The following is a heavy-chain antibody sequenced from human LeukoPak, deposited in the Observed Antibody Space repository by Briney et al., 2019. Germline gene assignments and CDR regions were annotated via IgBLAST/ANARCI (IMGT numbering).Heavy chain of an antibody. D-gene: IGHD3-22*01. CDR3: ARVYYYDSSGYPPPPDY. V-gene: IGHV3-11*04. J-gene: IGHJ4*02. Sequence: GGSLRLSCAASGLTFSDYYMSWLRQAPGKGLEWVSYISSSGSTIYYADSVKGRFTISRDNAKNSLYLQMNSLRAEDTALYYCARVYYYDSSGYPPPPDYWGQGTLVTVSS. CDR1: GLTFSDYY. CDR2: ISSSGSTI.